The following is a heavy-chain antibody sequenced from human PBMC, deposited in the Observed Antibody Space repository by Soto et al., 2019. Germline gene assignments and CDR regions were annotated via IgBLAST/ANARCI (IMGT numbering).Heavy chain of an antibody. Sequence: SGPTLVNPTQTLTLTCTFSGFSLSTSGVGVGWIRQPPGKALEWLALIYWDDDKRYSPSLKSRLTITKDTSKNQVVLTMTNIDPVDTATYYCAHIRSSIAGPNWFDPWGQGTLVTVAS. D-gene: IGHD6-6*01. CDR1: GFSLSTSGVG. CDR3: AHIRSSIAGPNWFDP. J-gene: IGHJ5*02. CDR2: IYWDDDK. V-gene: IGHV2-5*02.